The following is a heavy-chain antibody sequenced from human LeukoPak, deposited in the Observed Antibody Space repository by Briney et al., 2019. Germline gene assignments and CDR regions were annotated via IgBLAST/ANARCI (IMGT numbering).Heavy chain of an antibody. CDR3: ARVTRGTDGYNPFDF. Sequence: KPGGTLRLSCAASGFIFSDYYMTWIRQSPGKGLEWVSYIGSGGITIYYADSVKGRFTVSRDNAKNSLYLQMNSLRADDTAVYYCARVTRGTDGYNPFDFWGQGTLVTVSS. V-gene: IGHV3-11*01. CDR2: IGSGGITI. J-gene: IGHJ4*02. D-gene: IGHD5-24*01. CDR1: GFIFSDYY.